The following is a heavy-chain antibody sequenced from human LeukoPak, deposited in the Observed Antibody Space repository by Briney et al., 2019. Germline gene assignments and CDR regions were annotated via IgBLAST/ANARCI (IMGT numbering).Heavy chain of an antibody. CDR1: AFTFSGSA. V-gene: IGHV3-73*01. Sequence: GGSLRFYGSASAFTFSGSAMHWVRQASGKGREWVIRIRSKTNSYATAYAASVKGRFTISRDDSKNTAYLQMNSLKTEDTAVYYCTRDIMITFGGVIAPQELDYYYYYGMDVWGQGTTVTVSS. CDR3: TRDIMITFGGVIAPQELDYYYYYGMDV. D-gene: IGHD3-16*02. J-gene: IGHJ6*02. CDR2: IRSKTNSYAT.